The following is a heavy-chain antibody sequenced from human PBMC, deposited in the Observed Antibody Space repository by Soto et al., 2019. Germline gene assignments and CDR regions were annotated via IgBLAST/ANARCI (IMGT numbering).Heavy chain of an antibody. J-gene: IGHJ4*02. CDR3: ARRGVGGDFIDY. CDR1: GYTFTTYA. Sequence: QVQLVQSGAEVKKPGASVKVSCKASGYTFTTYAMHWVRQAPGQRLEWMGWLNTGNGNTKYSQEFQGRVTITRDTSASTAYIELTSLRSEDTAVYYCARRGVGGDFIDYWGQGTLVTVSS. V-gene: IGHV1-3*04. CDR2: LNTGNGNT. D-gene: IGHD2-21*02.